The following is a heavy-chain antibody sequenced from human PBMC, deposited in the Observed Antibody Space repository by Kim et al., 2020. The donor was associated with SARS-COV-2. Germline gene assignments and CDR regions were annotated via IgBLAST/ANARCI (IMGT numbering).Heavy chain of an antibody. CDR1: GGSISSSNW. CDR3: ARFSYSSSWYYFDY. D-gene: IGHD6-13*01. V-gene: IGHV4-4*02. CDR2: IYHSGST. Sequence: SETLSLTCAVSGGSISSSNWWSWVRQPPGKGLEWIGEIYHSGSTNYNPSLKSRVTISVDKSKNQFSLKLSSVTAADTAVYYCARFSYSSSWYYFDYWGQGTLVTVSS. J-gene: IGHJ4*02.